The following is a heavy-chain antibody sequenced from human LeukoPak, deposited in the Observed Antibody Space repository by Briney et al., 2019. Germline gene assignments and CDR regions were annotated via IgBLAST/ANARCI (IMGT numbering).Heavy chain of an antibody. D-gene: IGHD2-2*01. V-gene: IGHV3-7*01. CDR3: GVSVVIPAAFDH. CDR1: GFIFSNYW. Sequence: GGSLRLSCAPSGFIFSNYWMSWVRQAPGKGLEWVAMIKQDGSGKYYVGSVKGRFTISRDNAKNSLYLQMNSLRAEDTAVYYCGVSVVIPAAFDHWGQGTLVTVSS. CDR2: IKQDGSGK. J-gene: IGHJ4*02.